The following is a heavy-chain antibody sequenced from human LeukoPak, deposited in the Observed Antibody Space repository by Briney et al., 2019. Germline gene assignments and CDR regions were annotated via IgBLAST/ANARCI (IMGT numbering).Heavy chain of an antibody. V-gene: IGHV1-2*02. Sequence: VASVKVSCKASGYTFTGYYMHWVRQALGQGLEWMGWINPNSGGTNYAQKFQGRVTMTRDTSISTAYMELSRLRSDDTAVYYCARGALWFGELLFLWFDPWGQGTLVTVSS. D-gene: IGHD3-10*01. CDR1: GYTFTGYY. J-gene: IGHJ5*02. CDR3: ARGALWFGELLFLWFDP. CDR2: INPNSGGT.